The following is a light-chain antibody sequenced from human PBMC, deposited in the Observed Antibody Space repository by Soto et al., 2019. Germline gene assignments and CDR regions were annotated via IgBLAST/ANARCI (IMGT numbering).Light chain of an antibody. J-gene: IGKJ4*01. V-gene: IGKV3-20*01. CDR2: GAS. Sequence: EIVLTQSPGTLSLSLGERATLSCRASQSFSSNYLAWYQQKPGQAPRLLIYGASSRATGIPDRFSGSGSGTDLTITISRMETEDLAVYYCQKYDTDRLTCGGGTKV. CDR1: QSFSSNY. CDR3: QKYDTDRLT.